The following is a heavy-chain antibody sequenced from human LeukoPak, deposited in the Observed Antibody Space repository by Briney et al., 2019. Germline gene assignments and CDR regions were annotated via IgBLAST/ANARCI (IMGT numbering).Heavy chain of an antibody. J-gene: IGHJ5*02. Sequence: PSETLSLTCAVYGGSFSGYYWSWIRQPPGKGLEWIGEINHSGSTNYNPSLKSRVTISVDTSKNQFSLKLSSVTAADTAVYYCARGDGSPCASRYCRGGSCYSPWFDPWGQGTLVAVSS. CDR2: INHSGST. D-gene: IGHD2-15*01. CDR3: ARGDGSPCASRYCRGGSCYSPWFDP. CDR1: GGSFSGYY. V-gene: IGHV4-34*01.